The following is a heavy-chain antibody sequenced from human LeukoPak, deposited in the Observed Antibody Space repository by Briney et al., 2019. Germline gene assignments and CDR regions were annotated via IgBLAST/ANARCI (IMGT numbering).Heavy chain of an antibody. CDR3: AKDLDCSSASCYPDY. CDR2: ISGSGGST. D-gene: IGHD2-2*01. V-gene: IGHV3-23*01. CDR1: GFSFDTYA. J-gene: IGHJ4*02. Sequence: GGSLRLSCAASGFSFDTYAMSWVRQAPGKGLEWVSAISGSGGSTYYADSVKGRFTISRDNSKNTLYLQMNSLRAEDTAVYYCAKDLDCSSASCYPDYWGQGTLVTVSS.